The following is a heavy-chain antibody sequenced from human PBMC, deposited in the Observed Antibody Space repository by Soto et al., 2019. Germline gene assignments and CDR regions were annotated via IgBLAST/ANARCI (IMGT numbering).Heavy chain of an antibody. CDR1: GYTLTGNY. Sequence: TSVKVSCEDSGYTLTGNYRHWVRQAPGQGLEWMGWINPNSGGTNYAQKFQGWVTMTRDTSISTAYMELSRLRSDDTAVYYCARSRYSGYDSNWFDPWGQGTLVTVSS. D-gene: IGHD5-12*01. J-gene: IGHJ5*02. CDR3: ARSRYSGYDSNWFDP. V-gene: IGHV1-2*04. CDR2: INPNSGGT.